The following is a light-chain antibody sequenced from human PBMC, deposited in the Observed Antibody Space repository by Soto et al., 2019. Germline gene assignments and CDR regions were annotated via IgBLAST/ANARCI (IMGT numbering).Light chain of an antibody. V-gene: IGKV3-20*01. CDR1: QSVSSSY. CDR3: QQCGSSPIT. CDR2: DAS. J-gene: IGKJ4*01. Sequence: EIVLTQSPGTLSLSPGEGATLSCRASQSVSSSYLAWYQQKPGQAPRLLIYDASRRATGIPDNFSGSGSGTDFTLTVSGLEPEDFAVYYCQQCGSSPITFGGGTKVEIK.